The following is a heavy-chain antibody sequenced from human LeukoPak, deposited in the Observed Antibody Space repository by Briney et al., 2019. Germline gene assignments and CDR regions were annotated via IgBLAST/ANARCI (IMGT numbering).Heavy chain of an antibody. J-gene: IGHJ6*03. D-gene: IGHD1-1*01. V-gene: IGHV1-24*01. Sequence: GASVKVSCKVSGYTLTELSMHWVRQAPGKWLEWMGGFDPEDGETIYAQKFQGRVTMTEDTSTDTAYMELSSLRSEDTAVYYCATNRRWDWNDLGGYYYYYMDVWGKGTTVTVSS. CDR3: ATNRRWDWNDLGGYYYYYMDV. CDR2: FDPEDGET. CDR1: GYTLTELS.